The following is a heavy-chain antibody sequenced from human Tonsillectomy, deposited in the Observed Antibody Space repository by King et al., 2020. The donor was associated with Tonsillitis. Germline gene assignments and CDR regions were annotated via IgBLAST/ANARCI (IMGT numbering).Heavy chain of an antibody. CDR2: ISWDGVKR. V-gene: IGHV3-43*01. D-gene: IGHD3-22*01. CDR3: AKAASSGYHYQYFDS. J-gene: IGHJ4*02. CDR1: GFTFDDYT. Sequence: VQLVESGGVVLEPGGSLRLSCAASGFTFDDYTMHWVRQAPGKGLEWVSLISWDGVKRYYTDSMKGRFTISRDHSKNSLYLQMISLRAEDTALYYCAKAASSGYHYQYFDSWGQGTLVTVSS.